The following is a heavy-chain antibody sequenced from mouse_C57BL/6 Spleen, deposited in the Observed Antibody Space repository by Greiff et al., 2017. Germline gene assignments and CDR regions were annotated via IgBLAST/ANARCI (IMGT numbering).Heavy chain of an antibody. CDR3: ARDSYYGNPGRYFDV. CDR2: ISYDGSN. J-gene: IGHJ1*03. V-gene: IGHV3-6*01. Sequence: EVKLLESGPGLVKPSQSLSLTCSVTGYSITSGYYWNWIRQFPGNKLEWMGYISYDGSNNYNPSLKNRISITRDTSKNQFFLKLNSVTTEDTATYYCARDSYYGNPGRYFDVWGTGTTVTVSS. CDR1: GYSITSGYY. D-gene: IGHD2-1*01.